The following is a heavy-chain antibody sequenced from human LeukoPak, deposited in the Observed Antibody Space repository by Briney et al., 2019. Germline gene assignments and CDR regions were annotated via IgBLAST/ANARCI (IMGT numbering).Heavy chain of an antibody. J-gene: IGHJ4*02. V-gene: IGHV3-23*01. CDR3: AREGYYDSSGSAIGY. D-gene: IGHD3-22*01. CDR2: ISGRDDRT. Sequence: GGSLRLSCAASGFSFSAYALTWVRQAPGKGLEWVSSISGRDDRTYYADSAKGRFTISRDNSKNTLYLQMNSLRAEDTAVYYCAREGYYDSSGSAIGYWGQGTLVTVSS. CDR1: GFSFSAYA.